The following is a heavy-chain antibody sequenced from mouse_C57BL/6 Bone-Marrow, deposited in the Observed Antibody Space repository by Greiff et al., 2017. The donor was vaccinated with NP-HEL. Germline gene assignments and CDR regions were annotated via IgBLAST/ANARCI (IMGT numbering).Heavy chain of an antibody. CDR1: GFTFSDYY. CDR3: ARDRGCYSGYFDV. V-gene: IGHV5-16*01. D-gene: IGHD1-1*01. CDR2: INYDGSST. Sequence: EVMLVESEGGLVQPGSSMKLSCTASGFTFSDYYMAWVRQVPEKGLEWVANINYDGSSTYYLDSLKSRFIISRDNAKNILYLQMSSLKSEDTATYYCARDRGCYSGYFDVWGTGTTVTVSS. J-gene: IGHJ1*03.